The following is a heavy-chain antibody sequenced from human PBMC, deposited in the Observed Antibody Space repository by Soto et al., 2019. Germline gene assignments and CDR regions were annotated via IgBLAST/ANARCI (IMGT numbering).Heavy chain of an antibody. D-gene: IGHD1-26*01. V-gene: IGHV1-45*02. J-gene: IGHJ4*02. Sequence: QMQLVQSGAEVKKTGSSVTVCCKALGNTFTYRYLHWVRQAPGQALEWMGWITPFSGDVHYAQKFQARVSITRDRSINTAYMQMSSLRSEDTAMYFCASGGAGSGPFTWELPDHWGQGTLVTVSS. CDR2: ITPFSGDV. CDR3: ASGGAGSGPFTWELPDH. CDR1: GNTFTYRY.